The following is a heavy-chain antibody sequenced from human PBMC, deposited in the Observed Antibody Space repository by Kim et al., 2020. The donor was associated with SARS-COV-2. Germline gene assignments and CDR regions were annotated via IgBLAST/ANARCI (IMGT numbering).Heavy chain of an antibody. D-gene: IGHD3-22*01. CDR1: GFTFSSYS. Sequence: GGSLRLSCAASGFTFSSYSMNWVRQAPGKGLEWVSYISSSSSTIYYADSVKGRFTISRDNAKNSLYLHMNSLRDEDTAVYYCTQSSGYYYVPDDWGQGT. CDR2: ISSSSSTI. CDR3: TQSSGYYYVPDD. V-gene: IGHV3-48*02. J-gene: IGHJ4*02.